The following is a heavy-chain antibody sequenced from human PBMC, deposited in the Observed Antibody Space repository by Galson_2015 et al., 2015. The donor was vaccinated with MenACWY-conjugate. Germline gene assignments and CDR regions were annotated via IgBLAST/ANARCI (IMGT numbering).Heavy chain of an antibody. CDR2: INEDGRST. CDR3: GRGYIYVSVRATYIDY. CDR1: GFTLSSHW. D-gene: IGHD3-16*01. V-gene: IGHV3-74*01. Sequence: SLRLSCEASGFTLSSHWIHWVRQAPGGGLEWVSRINEDGRSTSYASSVKGRFTISRDNAKNTLYLQMNNLRAEDTAVYYCGRGYIYVSVRATYIDYWGQGALVTVSS. J-gene: IGHJ4*02.